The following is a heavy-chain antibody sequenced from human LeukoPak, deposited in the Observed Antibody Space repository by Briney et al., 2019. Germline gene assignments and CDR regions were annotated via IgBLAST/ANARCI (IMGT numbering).Heavy chain of an antibody. CDR2: ISSSGNTM. V-gene: IGHV3-11*01. D-gene: IGHD1-1*01. CDR1: GFTFSDYY. CDR3: ARDINSGHDGYFDH. J-gene: IGHJ4*02. Sequence: GGSLRLSCAASGFTFSDYYMSWIRQAPGKGLEWVSYISSSGNTMYEDSVKGRFTISRDNAKNSLYLQMNSLRAEDTAVYYCARDINSGHDGYFDHCGQGTLVTVSS.